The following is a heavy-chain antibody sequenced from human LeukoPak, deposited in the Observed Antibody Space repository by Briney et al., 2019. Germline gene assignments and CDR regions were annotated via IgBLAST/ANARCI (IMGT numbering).Heavy chain of an antibody. CDR2: ISPSGST. D-gene: IGHD4-17*01. J-gene: IGHJ4*02. CDR1: GDSISSSDNY. V-gene: IGHV4-61*02. CDR3: ARGSVRLDY. Sequence: SETLSLTCTVSGDSISSSDNYWRWIRQPAGKGLEWIGRISPSGSTIYNPSLKSRVTLSVDTSKNQFSLKLTSVTAADTAIYYCARGSVRLDYWGQGTLVTVSS.